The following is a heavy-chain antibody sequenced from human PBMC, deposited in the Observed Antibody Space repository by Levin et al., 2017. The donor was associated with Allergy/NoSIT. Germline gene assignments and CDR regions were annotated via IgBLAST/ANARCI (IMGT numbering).Heavy chain of an antibody. CDR2: INPNSGGT. V-gene: IGHV1-2*04. J-gene: IGHJ4*02. D-gene: IGHD6-13*01. CDR3: ARDSQPLMYSSSWYDY. CDR1: GYTFTGYY. Sequence: ASVKVSCKASGYTFTGYYMHWVRQAPGQGLEWMGWINPNSGGTNYAQKFQGWVTMTRDTSISTAYMELSRLRSDDTAVYYCARDSQPLMYSSSWYDYWGQGTLVTVSS.